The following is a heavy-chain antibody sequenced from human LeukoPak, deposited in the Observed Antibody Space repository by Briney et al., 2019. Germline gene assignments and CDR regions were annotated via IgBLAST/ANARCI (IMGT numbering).Heavy chain of an antibody. V-gene: IGHV3-23*01. Sequence: GGSLRLSCAVSGLTFSTYSMTGVRQGPGKGLEGVSSIYNSGSKIFYADSVKGRFTISRDNSKTMLYLQMNRLRVEETAVYYCAKDVAPDSGWDLDYWGQGTLVTVSS. J-gene: IGHJ4*02. CDR3: AKDVAPDSGWDLDY. D-gene: IGHD6-19*01. CDR2: IYNSGSKI. CDR1: GLTFSTYS.